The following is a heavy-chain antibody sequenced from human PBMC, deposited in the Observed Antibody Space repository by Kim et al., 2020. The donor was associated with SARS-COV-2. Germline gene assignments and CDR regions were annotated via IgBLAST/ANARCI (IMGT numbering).Heavy chain of an antibody. Sequence: SQTLSLTCAVYGGSFSGYYWSWIRQPPGKGLEWIGEINHSGSTNYNPSLKSRVTISVDTSKNQFSLKLSSVTAADTAVYYCARGSSSWYAVLRVFDYWGQGTLVTVSS. CDR2: INHSGST. J-gene: IGHJ4*02. CDR3: ARGSSSWYAVLRVFDY. D-gene: IGHD6-13*01. V-gene: IGHV4-34*01. CDR1: GGSFSGYY.